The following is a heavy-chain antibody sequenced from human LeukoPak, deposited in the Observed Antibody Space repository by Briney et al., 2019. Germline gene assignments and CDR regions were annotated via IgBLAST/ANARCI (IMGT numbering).Heavy chain of an antibody. D-gene: IGHD3-10*01. CDR3: ARAGRYDKGRGDFDY. J-gene: IGHJ4*02. CDR1: GFTFDDYG. CDR2: INWNGGST. V-gene: IGHV3-20*04. Sequence: GGSLRLSCAASGFTFDDYGMSWVRHAPGKGLEWVSGINWNGGSTGYADSVKGRFTISRDNAKNSLYLQMYSLRAEDTALYYCARAGRYDKGRGDFDYWGQGTLVTVSS.